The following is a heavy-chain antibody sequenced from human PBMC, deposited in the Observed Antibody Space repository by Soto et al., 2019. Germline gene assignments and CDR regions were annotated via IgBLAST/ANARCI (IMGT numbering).Heavy chain of an antibody. D-gene: IGHD6-19*01. V-gene: IGHV3-23*01. CDR2: ISGSGGST. CDR1: GFTFSSYA. J-gene: IGHJ4*02. CDR3: AKDRRGYSSGWYFDY. Sequence: GGSLRLSCAASGFTFSSYAMSWVRQAPGKGLEWVSAISGSGGSTYYADSVKGRFTISRDNSKNTLYLQMNSLRAEDTAVKYCAKDRRGYSSGWYFDYWGQGTLVTVSS.